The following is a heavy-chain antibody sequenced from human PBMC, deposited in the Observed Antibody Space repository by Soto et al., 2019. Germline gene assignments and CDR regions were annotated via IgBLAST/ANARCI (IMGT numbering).Heavy chain of an antibody. J-gene: IGHJ5*02. V-gene: IGHV4-31*03. Sequence: QVQLQESGPGLVKPSQTLSLTCTVSGGSISSGGYYWSWIRQHPGKGLEWIGYIYYSGSTYYNPSLKRGVTISVDTSKTQFSLELSSVTAADTAVYYCARARITMVRGTNWFDPWGQGTLVTVSS. CDR1: GGSISSGGYY. CDR2: IYYSGST. CDR3: ARARITMVRGTNWFDP. D-gene: IGHD3-10*01.